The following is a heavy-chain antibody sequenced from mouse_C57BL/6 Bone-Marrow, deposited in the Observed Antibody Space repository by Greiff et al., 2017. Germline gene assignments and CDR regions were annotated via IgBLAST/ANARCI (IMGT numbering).Heavy chain of an antibody. V-gene: IGHV3-6*01. J-gene: IGHJ3*01. CDR1: GYSITSGYY. Sequence: VQLKESGPGLVKPSQSLSLTCSVTGYSITSGYYWNWIRQFPGNQLEWMGYISYDGSNNYNPSLKNRISITRDTAKNQIFLKLNSVTTEDPATYYCARRGTRRRFAYWGQGTLVTVSA. CDR2: ISYDGSN. D-gene: IGHD3-3*01. CDR3: ARRGTRRRFAY.